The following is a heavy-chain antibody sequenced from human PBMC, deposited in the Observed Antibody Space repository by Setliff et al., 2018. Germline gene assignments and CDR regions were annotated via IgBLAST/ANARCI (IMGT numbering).Heavy chain of an antibody. CDR2: INPGDGST. J-gene: IGHJ4*02. CDR1: GYTFTTYY. D-gene: IGHD3-3*01. CDR3: ARGRDFWSGYLVY. Sequence: GASVKVSCKASGYTFTTYYMHWVRQAPGQGLEWMGVINPGDGSTTYAQKFQGWVTMTRDTSISTAYMELSRLRSDDTAVYYCARGRDFWSGYLVYWGQGTLVTVSS. V-gene: IGHV1-2*04.